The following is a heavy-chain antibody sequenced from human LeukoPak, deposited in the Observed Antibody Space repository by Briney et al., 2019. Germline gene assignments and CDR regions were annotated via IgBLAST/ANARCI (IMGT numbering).Heavy chain of an antibody. CDR2: ISAYKGNT. CDR3: ARERRLYYDSSGYYYGAFDI. V-gene: IGHV1-18*01. J-gene: IGHJ3*02. Sequence: ASVKVSCKASGYTFTSYGISWVRQAPGQGLEWMGWISAYKGNTNYAQKLQGRVTMTTDTSTSTAYMELRSLRSDDTAVYYCARERRLYYDSSGYYYGAFDIWGQGTMVTVSS. D-gene: IGHD3-22*01. CDR1: GYTFTSYG.